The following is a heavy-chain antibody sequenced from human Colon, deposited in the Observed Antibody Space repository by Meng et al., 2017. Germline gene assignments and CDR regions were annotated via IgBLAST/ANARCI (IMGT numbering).Heavy chain of an antibody. V-gene: IGHV3-33*01. CDR2: IWFDGSNG. CDR1: GFTLSSHG. D-gene: IGHD6-19*01. CDR3: ARDGGLGFDY. Sequence: GGSLRLSYAASGFTLSSHGMHWVRQAPGKGLEWVAIIWFDGSNGVYADSVKGRFTISRDNSKNTVYLQMTSLRAEDTAVYYCARDGGLGFDYWGQGTPVTVSS. J-gene: IGHJ4*02.